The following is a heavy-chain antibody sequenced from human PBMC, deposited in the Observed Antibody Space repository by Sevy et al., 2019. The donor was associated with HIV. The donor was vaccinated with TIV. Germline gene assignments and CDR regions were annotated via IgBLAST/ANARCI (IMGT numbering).Heavy chain of an antibody. CDR3: ARDRVGATRSDDAFDI. J-gene: IGHJ3*02. Sequence: ASVKVSCKASGYTFTSYGISWVRQAPGQGLEWMGWISGYNGNTNYAQKLQGRVTMTTDTSTSTAYMELRSLRSDDTAVYYCARDRVGATRSDDAFDIWGQGTMVTVSS. CDR2: ISGYNGNT. D-gene: IGHD1-26*01. V-gene: IGHV1-18*01. CDR1: GYTFTSYG.